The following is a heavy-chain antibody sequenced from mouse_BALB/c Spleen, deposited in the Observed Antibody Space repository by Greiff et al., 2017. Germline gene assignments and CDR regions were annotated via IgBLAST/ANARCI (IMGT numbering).Heavy chain of an antibody. CDR3: ARDTPNSLLRRYWYFDV. CDR1: GFSLTSYG. V-gene: IGHV2-2*01. D-gene: IGHD1-2*01. Sequence: QVQLQQSGPGLVQPSQSLSITCTVSGFSLTSYGVHWVRQSPGKGLEWLGVIWSGGSTDYNAAFISRLSISKDNSKSQVFLKMNSLQTDDTAMYYCARDTPNSLLRRYWYFDVWGAGTTVTVSS. J-gene: IGHJ1*01. CDR2: IWSGGST.